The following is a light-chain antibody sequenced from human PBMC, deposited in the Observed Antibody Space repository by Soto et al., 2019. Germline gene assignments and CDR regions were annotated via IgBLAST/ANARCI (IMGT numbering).Light chain of an antibody. CDR2: LEGSGTY. V-gene: IGLV4-60*02. J-gene: IGLJ1*01. CDR1: SGHSSYI. CDR3: ETWDSNTRV. Sequence: QSVLTQSSSASASLGSSVKLTCTLSSGHSSYIIAWHQQQPGKAPRYLMNLEGSGTYNKGSGVPDRFSGSSSGADRYLTLSPLPCEDDADYSCETWDSNTRVFGTGTNLTLL.